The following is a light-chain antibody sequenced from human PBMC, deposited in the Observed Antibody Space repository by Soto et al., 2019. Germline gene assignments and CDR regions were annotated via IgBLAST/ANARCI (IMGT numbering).Light chain of an antibody. Sequence: DIQMTQSPSTLYASVGDRFTITCRASQSISTWLAWYQQKPGKAPKLLIYDASSLESGVPSRFSGSCSGTEFTLTISSLQPEDFASYYCQQYNSYSTFGQGTKVDIK. J-gene: IGKJ1*01. CDR1: QSISTW. CDR2: DAS. CDR3: QQYNSYST. V-gene: IGKV1-5*01.